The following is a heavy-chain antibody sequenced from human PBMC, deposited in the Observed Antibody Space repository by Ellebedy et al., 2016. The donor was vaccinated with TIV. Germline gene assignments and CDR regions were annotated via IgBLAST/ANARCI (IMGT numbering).Heavy chain of an antibody. CDR2: INQDGSEK. D-gene: IGHD4-17*01. CDR1: RFSFSSYW. V-gene: IGHV3-7*01. J-gene: IGHJ3*02. CDR3: ATDGSYGDYLSPAHAFEI. Sequence: GESLKISCAASRFSFSSYWMSWVRQSPGKGLEWVANINQDGSEKYYVDSVKGRFTISRDSAKNSLYLEMNSLRAEDTAVYYCATDGSYGDYLSPAHAFEIWGQGTMVAVSS.